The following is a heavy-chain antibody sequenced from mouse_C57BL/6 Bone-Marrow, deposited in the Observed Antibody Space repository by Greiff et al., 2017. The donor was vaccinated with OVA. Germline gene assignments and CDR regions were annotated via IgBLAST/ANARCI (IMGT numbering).Heavy chain of an antibody. CDR1: GFTFSSYG. CDR2: ISSGGSYT. Sequence: EVKLVESGGDLVKPGGSLKLSCAASGFTFSSYGMSWVRQTPDKRLEWVATISSGGSYTYYPDSVKGRFTISRDNAKNTLYLQLSSLTSEDTAVYYGARHHIDYWGQGTTLTVSS. CDR3: ARHHIDY. J-gene: IGHJ2*01. V-gene: IGHV5-6*01.